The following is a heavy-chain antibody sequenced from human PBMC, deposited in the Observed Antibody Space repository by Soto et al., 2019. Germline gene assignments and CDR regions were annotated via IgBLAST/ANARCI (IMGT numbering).Heavy chain of an antibody. CDR3: ARDGDYDFWSGYRTTYYYYGMDV. CDR2: IWYDGSNK. CDR1: GFTFSSYG. D-gene: IGHD3-3*01. J-gene: IGHJ6*02. Sequence: GSLRLSCAASGFTFSSYGMHWVRQAPGKGLEWVAVIWYDGSNKYYADSVKGRFTISRDNSKNTLYLQMNSLRAEDTAVYYCARDGDYDFWSGYRTTYYYYGMDVWGQGTTVTVSS. V-gene: IGHV3-33*01.